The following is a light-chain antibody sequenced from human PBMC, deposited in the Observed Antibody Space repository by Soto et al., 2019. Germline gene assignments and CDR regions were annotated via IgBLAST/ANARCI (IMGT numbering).Light chain of an antibody. V-gene: IGLV1-40*01. Sequence: QSVLTQPPSVSGAPGQRVTISCSESSSDIGAGFDVHWYQQFPGTAPKLLIYGNSNRPSGVPDRFSGSKSATSASLAITGLQAEDEADYYCQSYDNSLSGWVFGGGTQLTVL. CDR1: SSDIGAGFD. CDR2: GNS. J-gene: IGLJ3*02. CDR3: QSYDNSLSGWV.